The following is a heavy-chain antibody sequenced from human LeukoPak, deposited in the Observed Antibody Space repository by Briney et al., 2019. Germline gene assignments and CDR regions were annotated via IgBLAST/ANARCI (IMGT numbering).Heavy chain of an antibody. V-gene: IGHV4-59*01. D-gene: IGHD3-16*01. J-gene: IGHJ4*02. CDR3: ARYGLIRGFEY. CDR2: IYYSGST. Sequence: SETLSLTCTVSGGSISSYYWSWIRQPPGKELEWIRYIYYSGSTNYSPSLKSRVTISVDTSKNQFSPKLRSVTAADTAVYYCARYGLIRGFEYWGQGTLVTVSS. CDR1: GGSISSYY.